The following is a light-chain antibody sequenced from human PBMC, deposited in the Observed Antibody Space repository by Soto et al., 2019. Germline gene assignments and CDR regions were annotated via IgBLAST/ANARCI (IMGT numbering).Light chain of an antibody. CDR3: ASWDASLNGWV. V-gene: IGLV1-44*01. J-gene: IGLJ3*02. CDR1: SSNIGSDT. CDR2: RIN. Sequence: QSALTQPPSASGTPGQRVTISCSGSSSNIGSDTVNWYQQLPGTAPKLLIHRINQRPSGVPGRFSASKSGTSASLAISGLQSEDEADYYCASWDASLNGWVFGGGTKVTVL.